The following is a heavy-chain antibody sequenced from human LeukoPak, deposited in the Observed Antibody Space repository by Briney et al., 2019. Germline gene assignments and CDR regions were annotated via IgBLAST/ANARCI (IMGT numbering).Heavy chain of an antibody. CDR2: ISAYNGNT. V-gene: IGHV1-18*01. Sequence: GASVKVSCKASGYTFTSYGIGWVRQAPGQGLEWMGWISAYNGNTNYAQKLQGRVTMTTDTSTSTAYMELRSLRSDDTAVYYCARSDIVATMLAPFDYWGQGTLVTVSS. CDR3: ARSDIVATMLAPFDY. J-gene: IGHJ4*02. D-gene: IGHD5-12*01. CDR1: GYTFTSYG.